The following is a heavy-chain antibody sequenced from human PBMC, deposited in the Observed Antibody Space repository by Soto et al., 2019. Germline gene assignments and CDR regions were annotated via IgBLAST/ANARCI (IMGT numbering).Heavy chain of an antibody. CDR1: RGTLSSYT. Sequence: SAEVSCKVARGTLSSYTIRWVRQAPGRGLEWMGRIIPILGIANYAQKFQGRVTIPADKATSTAYMELSSLRSEDTAVYFIARDPTYDYYGSGSPYYYGMDGWG. D-gene: IGHD3-10*01. J-gene: IGHJ6*02. CDR3: ARDPTYDYYGSGSPYYYGMDG. CDR2: IIPILGIA. V-gene: IGHV1-69*04.